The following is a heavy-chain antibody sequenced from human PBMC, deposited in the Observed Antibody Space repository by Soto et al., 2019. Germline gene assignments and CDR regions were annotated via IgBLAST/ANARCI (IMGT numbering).Heavy chain of an antibody. CDR3: ARHSRMDLIVGAISGTYYGMDV. Sequence: GESLKISCQGSGYSFTSYWISWVRQMPGKGLEWMGRIDPSDSYTNYSPSFQGHVTISADKSISTAYLQWSSLKASDTAMYYCARHSRMDLIVGAISGTYYGMDVWGQGTTVTVSS. CDR2: IDPSDSYT. D-gene: IGHD1-26*01. V-gene: IGHV5-10-1*01. CDR1: GYSFTSYW. J-gene: IGHJ6*02.